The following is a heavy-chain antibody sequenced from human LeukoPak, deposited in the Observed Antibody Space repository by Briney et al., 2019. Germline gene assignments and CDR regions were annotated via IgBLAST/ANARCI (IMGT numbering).Heavy chain of an antibody. V-gene: IGHV1-69*06. CDR1: GGTFSSYA. Sequence: GSSVKVSCKASGGTFSSYAISWVRQAPGQGLEWMGGIIPIFGTANYAQKFQGRVTITADKSTSTAYMELSSLRSEDTAVYYCARHAANYYGSGSYGYYYMDVWGKGTTVTISS. J-gene: IGHJ6*03. CDR3: ARHAANYYGSGSYGYYYMDV. D-gene: IGHD3-10*01. CDR2: IIPIFGTA.